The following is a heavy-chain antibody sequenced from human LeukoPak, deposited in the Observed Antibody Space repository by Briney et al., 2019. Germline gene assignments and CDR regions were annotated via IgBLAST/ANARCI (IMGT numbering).Heavy chain of an antibody. J-gene: IGHJ6*02. CDR3: ARVESSNSAYYYYYYGMDV. V-gene: IGHV1-8*01. CDR1: GYTFTKYD. CDR2: ISPNSGNT. D-gene: IGHD6-13*01. Sequence: GASVKVPCKASGYTFTKYDINWVRQAAGQGLEWMGWISPNSGNTRYVENFQDRVTMTRDTSISTVYMELRSLRSEDTAVYYCARVESSNSAYYYYYYGMDVWGQGTTVTVSS.